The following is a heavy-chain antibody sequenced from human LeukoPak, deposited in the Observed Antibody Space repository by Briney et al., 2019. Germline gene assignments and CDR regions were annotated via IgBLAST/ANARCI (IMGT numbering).Heavy chain of an antibody. D-gene: IGHD6-19*01. J-gene: IGHJ5*02. Sequence: ASVKVSCKASGYTFTSYDINWVRQAAGQGLEWMGWMNPNSGNTGYAQKFHGRVIMTRDTPISTAYMELSSLRAEDTAVYYCTRGSIAVPYNWFDPWGQGALVTVSS. CDR3: TRGSIAVPYNWFDP. V-gene: IGHV1-8*01. CDR1: GYTFTSYD. CDR2: MNPNSGNT.